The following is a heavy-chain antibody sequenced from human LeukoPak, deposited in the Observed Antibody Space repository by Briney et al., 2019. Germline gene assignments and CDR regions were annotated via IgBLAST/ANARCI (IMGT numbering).Heavy chain of an antibody. CDR3: ARRGAAARLPTIDY. J-gene: IGHJ4*02. V-gene: IGHV4-38-2*01. D-gene: IGHD6-13*01. CDR1: GYSISSGYY. CDR2: IYHSGST. Sequence: PSETLSLTCAVSGYSISSGYYWGWIRQPPGKGLEWIGSIYHSGSTYYNPSLKSRVTISVDTSKNQFSLKLSSVTAADTAVYYCARRGAAARLPTIDYWGQGTLVTVSS.